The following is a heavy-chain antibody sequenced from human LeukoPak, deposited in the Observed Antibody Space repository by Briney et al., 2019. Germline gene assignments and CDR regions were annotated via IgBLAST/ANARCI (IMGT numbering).Heavy chain of an antibody. CDR2: ITSASDLT. V-gene: IGHV3-23*01. J-gene: IGHJ6*02. D-gene: IGHD2/OR15-2a*01. Sequence: PGGSLRLSCAASGFTLSTYGLTWVRQAPGKGLEWVSTITSASDLTFYADSVKGRFTISRDNSKNTLYLQMNSLRAEDTAVYYCAKYVSAKGPPYALDVWGQGTTVTVSS. CDR1: GFTLSTYG. CDR3: AKYVSAKGPPYALDV.